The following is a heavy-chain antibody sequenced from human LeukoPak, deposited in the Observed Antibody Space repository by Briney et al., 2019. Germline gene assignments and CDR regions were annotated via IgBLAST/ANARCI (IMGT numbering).Heavy chain of an antibody. V-gene: IGHV3-9*01. CDR3: ARDRAYNYGYTYFDL. CDR2: VSWNSGAR. Sequence: SGGSLRLSCGGSGFTFDDYAMHWVRQVPGKGLEWVSCVSWNSGARDYAESVRGRFTISRDNAKNSLYLQMNSLRTEDTALYFCARDRAYNYGYTYFDLWGRGTPVTVSS. J-gene: IGHJ2*01. D-gene: IGHD5-18*01. CDR1: GFTFDDYA.